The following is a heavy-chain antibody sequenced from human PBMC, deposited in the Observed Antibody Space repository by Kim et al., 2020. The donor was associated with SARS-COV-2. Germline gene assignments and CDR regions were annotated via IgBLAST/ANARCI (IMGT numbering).Heavy chain of an antibody. CDR3: ARDYYGSGSYYGN. V-gene: IGHV1-69*01. D-gene: IGHD3-10*01. Sequence: YAQKFQGRVTITADESTSTAYMELSSLRSEDTAVYYCARDYYGSGSYYGNWGQGTLVTVSS. J-gene: IGHJ4*02.